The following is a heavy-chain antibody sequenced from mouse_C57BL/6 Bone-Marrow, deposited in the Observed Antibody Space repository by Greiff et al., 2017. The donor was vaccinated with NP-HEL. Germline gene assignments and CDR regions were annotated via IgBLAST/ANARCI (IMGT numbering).Heavy chain of an antibody. CDR3: TRDYDYDHYAMDY. D-gene: IGHD2-4*01. CDR1: GFTFSSYA. CDR2: ISSGGDYI. V-gene: IGHV5-9-1*02. J-gene: IGHJ4*01. Sequence: EVKLVESGEGLVKPGGSLKLSCAASGFTFSSYAMSWVRQTPEKRLEWVAYISSGGDYIYYADTVKGRFTISRDNARNTLYLQMSSLKSEDTAMYYCTRDYDYDHYAMDYWGQGTSVTVSS.